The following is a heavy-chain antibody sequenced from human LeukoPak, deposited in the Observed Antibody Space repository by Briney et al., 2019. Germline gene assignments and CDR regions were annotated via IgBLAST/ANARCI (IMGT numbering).Heavy chain of an antibody. J-gene: IGHJ4*02. Sequence: PGGSLRLSCAASGFTFDDYGMSWVRRAPGKGLEWVSGINWNGGSTGYADSVKGRFTISRDNAKNSLYLQMNSLRAEDTAVYYCARVYEATLDYWGQGTLVTVSS. CDR3: ARVYEATLDY. CDR1: GFTFDDYG. D-gene: IGHD3-16*01. V-gene: IGHV3-20*04. CDR2: INWNGGST.